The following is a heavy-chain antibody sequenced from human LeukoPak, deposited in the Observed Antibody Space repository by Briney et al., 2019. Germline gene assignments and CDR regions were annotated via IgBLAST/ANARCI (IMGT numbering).Heavy chain of an antibody. J-gene: IGHJ3*02. D-gene: IGHD3-22*01. V-gene: IGHV1-2*02. CDR1: GYTFTGYY. Sequence: ASVKVSCKASGYTFTGYYMHWVRQAPGQGLERMGWINPNSGGTNYAQKFQGRVTMTRDTSISTAYMELSRLRSDDTAVYYCAILDVIVVVNDAFDIWGQGTMVTVSS. CDR2: INPNSGGT. CDR3: AILDVIVVVNDAFDI.